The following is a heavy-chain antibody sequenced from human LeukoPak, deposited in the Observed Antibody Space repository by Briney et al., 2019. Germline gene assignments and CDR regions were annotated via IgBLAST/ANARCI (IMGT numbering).Heavy chain of an antibody. CDR3: ARSVGGHFDY. D-gene: IGHD3-16*01. CDR1: GFTFSVYS. V-gene: IGHV3-48*02. CDR2: ITSNSATI. J-gene: IGHJ4*02. Sequence: QPGGSLRLSCAASGFTFSVYSMNWVRQPPGMGLEWVSYITSNSATIQYADSVKGRSTISRDNAKNSLSLQMNSLRDEDTAVYYCARSVGGHFDYWGQGMLVTVSS.